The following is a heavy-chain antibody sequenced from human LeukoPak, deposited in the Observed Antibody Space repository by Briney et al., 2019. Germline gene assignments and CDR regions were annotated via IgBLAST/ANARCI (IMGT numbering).Heavy chain of an antibody. J-gene: IGHJ6*03. CDR3: ARIYGSGLGRYYYMDV. D-gene: IGHD3-10*01. CDR2: VSMSGRYI. V-gene: IGHV3-21*01. CDR1: GFTFDGYS. Sequence: PGGSLRLSCAASGFTFDGYSMNWVRQAPGKGLEWVASVSMSGRYIHYAGSVRGRFTISRDNGRNSLYLQMNSLRAEDTAVYYCARIYGSGLGRYYYMDVWGKGTTVTVSS.